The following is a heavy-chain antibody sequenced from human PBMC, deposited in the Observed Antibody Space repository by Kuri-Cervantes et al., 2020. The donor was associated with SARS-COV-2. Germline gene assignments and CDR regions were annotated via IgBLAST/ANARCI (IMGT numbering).Heavy chain of an antibody. Sequence: ASVKVSCKASGYTFTGYYMHWVRQAPGQGLEWMGWINPNSGGTNYAQKFQGWVTMTRDTSISTAYMELSRLRSDDTAVYYCARDRHPRRRYCSSTSCYGDYYYYGMDVWGKGTTVTVSS. CDR3: ARDRHPRRRYCSSTSCYGDYYYYGMDV. V-gene: IGHV1-2*04. J-gene: IGHJ6*04. CDR2: INPNSGGT. CDR1: GYTFTGYY. D-gene: IGHD2-2*01.